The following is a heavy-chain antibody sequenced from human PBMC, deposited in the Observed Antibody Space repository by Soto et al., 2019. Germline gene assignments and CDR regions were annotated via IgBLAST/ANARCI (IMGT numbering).Heavy chain of an antibody. CDR1: GGSISSYY. J-gene: IGHJ6*03. CDR3: ARGGRDSSGYYYYYYDYMDV. CDR2: IYYSGST. D-gene: IGHD3-22*01. Sequence: SETLSLTCTVSGGSISSYYWSWIRQPPGKGLEWIGYIYYSGSTNYNPSLKSRVTISVDTSKNKFSLKLSSVTAADTAVYYCARGGRDSSGYYYYYYDYMDVWGKGTTVTVSS. V-gene: IGHV4-59*01.